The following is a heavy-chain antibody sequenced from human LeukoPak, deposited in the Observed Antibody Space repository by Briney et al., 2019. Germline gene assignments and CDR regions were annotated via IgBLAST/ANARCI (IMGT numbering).Heavy chain of an antibody. J-gene: IGHJ6*03. CDR2: IYYSGST. CDR3: ATQPRYDFWSGYYTGSYYYYYMDV. V-gene: IGHV4-39*01. D-gene: IGHD3-3*01. CDR1: GGSISSSSYY. Sequence: SETLSLTCTVSGGSISSSSYYWGWIRQPPGKGLEWIGSIYYSGSTYYNPSLKSRVTISVDTSKNQFSLQLSSVTAADTAVYYCATQPRYDFWSGYYTGSYYYYYMDVWGKGTTVTVSS.